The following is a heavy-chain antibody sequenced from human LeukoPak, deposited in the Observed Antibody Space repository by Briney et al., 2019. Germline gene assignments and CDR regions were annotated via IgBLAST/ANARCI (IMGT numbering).Heavy chain of an antibody. J-gene: IGHJ4*02. V-gene: IGHV3-21*01. CDR1: GFIFSNYN. CDR3: ARGSPWDN. CDR2: ISSSTGYI. Sequence: GGSLRLSCAASGFIFSNYNMNWVRQAPGKGLEWVSAISSSTGYIYYADSVRGRFTISRDNAKNSLYLQMNSLRAEDTAMYYCARGSPWDNWGQGTLVTVSS. D-gene: IGHD3-10*01.